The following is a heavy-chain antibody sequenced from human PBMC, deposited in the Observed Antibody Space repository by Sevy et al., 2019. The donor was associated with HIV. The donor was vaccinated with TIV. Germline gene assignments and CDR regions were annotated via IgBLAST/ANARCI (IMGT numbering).Heavy chain of an antibody. CDR1: GFTFSSYS. CDR2: ISSSSSYI. CDR3: ARDTTSSSWYSDAFDI. Sequence: GGSLRLSCAASGFTFSSYSRTWVRQAPGKGLEWVSSISSSSSYIYYADSGKGRFTISRDNAKNSLYLQMNSLRAEDTAVYYCARDTTSSSWYSDAFDIWGQGTMVTVSS. V-gene: IGHV3-21*01. D-gene: IGHD6-13*01. J-gene: IGHJ3*02.